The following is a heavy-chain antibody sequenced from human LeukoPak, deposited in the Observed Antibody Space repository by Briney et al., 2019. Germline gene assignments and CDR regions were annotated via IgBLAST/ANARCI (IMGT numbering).Heavy chain of an antibody. CDR3: AARVKDRSGYLGAIDI. CDR2: IFIGGST. D-gene: IGHD3-22*01. V-gene: IGHV3-66*01. CDR1: GFTVSNNY. Sequence: PGGSLRLSCAASGFTVSNNYMSWVRQAPGKGLEWVSIIFIGGSTYYADSVKGRFTISRDNSKNTLYLQMNSLRAEDTAVYYCAARVKDRSGYLGAIDIWGQGTMVTVSS. J-gene: IGHJ3*02.